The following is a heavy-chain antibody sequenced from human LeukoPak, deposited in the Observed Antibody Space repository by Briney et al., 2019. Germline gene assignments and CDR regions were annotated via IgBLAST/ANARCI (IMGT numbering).Heavy chain of an antibody. CDR3: ARGSNGNFDY. CDR2: IDSSSSYI. V-gene: IGHV3-21*01. CDR1: GFTFGSYS. Sequence: PGGSLRLSCAASGFTFGSYSMNWVRQAPGKGLEWVSSIDSSSSYIYYADSLKGRFTISRDNAKNSLYLQMNSLRAEDTAVYYCARGSNGNFDYWGQGTLVTVSS. D-gene: IGHD6-19*01. J-gene: IGHJ4*02.